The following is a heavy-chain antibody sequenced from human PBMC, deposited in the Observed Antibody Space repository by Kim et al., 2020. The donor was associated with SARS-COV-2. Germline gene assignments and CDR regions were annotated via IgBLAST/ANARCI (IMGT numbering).Heavy chain of an antibody. V-gene: IGHV1-2*02. D-gene: IGHD3-16*02. CDR2: GGT. Sequence: GGTSYEKKFQGRVTMTRDTSISTVYLELTSLRSDDTAVYYCARSSLLDFDYWGQGTLVTVSS. CDR3: ARSSLLDFDY. J-gene: IGHJ4*02.